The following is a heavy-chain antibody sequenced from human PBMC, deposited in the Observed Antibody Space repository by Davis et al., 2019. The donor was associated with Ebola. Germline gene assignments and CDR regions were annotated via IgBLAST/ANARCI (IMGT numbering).Heavy chain of an antibody. CDR3: ARDGHTYYYDSSGYYPFDY. D-gene: IGHD3-22*01. Sequence: GESLKISCAASGFTFSSYSMNWVRQAPGKGLEWVSSISSSSSYIYYADSVKGRFTISRDNAKNSLYLQMNSLRAEDTAVYYCARDGHTYYYDSSGYYPFDYWGQGTLVTVSS. V-gene: IGHV3-21*01. CDR1: GFTFSSYS. CDR2: ISSSSSYI. J-gene: IGHJ4*02.